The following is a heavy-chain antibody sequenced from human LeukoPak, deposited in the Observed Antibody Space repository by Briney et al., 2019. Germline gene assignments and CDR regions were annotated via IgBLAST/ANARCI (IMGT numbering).Heavy chain of an antibody. Sequence: GGSLRLSCAASGFTFSSHAMSWVRQAPGKGLEWVSAISGSGGSTYYADSVKGRFTISRDNSKNTLYLQMNSLRAEDTAVYYCAKGPHYYDSSGYAFWGQGTLVTVSS. J-gene: IGHJ4*02. V-gene: IGHV3-23*01. CDR1: GFTFSSHA. CDR2: ISGSGGST. CDR3: AKGPHYYDSSGYAF. D-gene: IGHD3-22*01.